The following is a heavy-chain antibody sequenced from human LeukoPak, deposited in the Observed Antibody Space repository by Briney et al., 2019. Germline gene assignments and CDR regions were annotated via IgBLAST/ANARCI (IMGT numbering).Heavy chain of an antibody. D-gene: IGHD3-3*01. Sequence: KPGASVNVSSMQSGYTLTGYNMHTVRQAPGQGLEWMGWINPNSGGTNYAQKFQGRVTMTRDTSISTAYMELSRLRSDDTAVYYCAIDYPARSGHLFDCWGQGTLVTASS. J-gene: IGHJ4*02. CDR2: INPNSGGT. CDR3: AIDYPARSGHLFDC. CDR1: GYTLTGYN. V-gene: IGHV1-2*02.